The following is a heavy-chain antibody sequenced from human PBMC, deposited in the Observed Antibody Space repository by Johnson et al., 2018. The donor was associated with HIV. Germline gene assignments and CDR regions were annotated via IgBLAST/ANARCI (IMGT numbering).Heavy chain of an antibody. CDR1: GFTFDDYA. D-gene: IGHD6-19*01. CDR2: ISWNSDNI. J-gene: IGHJ3*02. V-gene: IGHV3-9*01. Sequence: VQLVESGGGLVKPGGSLRLSCAASGFTFDDYAMHWVRQAPGKGLEWVSGISWNSDNIGYADSVKGRFTISRDNSKNTLYLQMNSLSAEDTAVYYCAREPGIAVAGTDAFDIWGQGTMVTVSS. CDR3: AREPGIAVAGTDAFDI.